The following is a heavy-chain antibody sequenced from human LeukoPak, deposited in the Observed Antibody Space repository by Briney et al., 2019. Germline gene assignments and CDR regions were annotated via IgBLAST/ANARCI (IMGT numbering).Heavy chain of an antibody. Sequence: PSETLSLTCTVSGGSISSSSYYWGWIRQPPGKGLEWIGSIYYSGSTYYNPSLKSRVTISVDTSKNQFPLKLSSVTAADTAVYYCARDGYSYVRPYFDYWGQGTLVTVSS. CDR3: ARDGYSYVRPYFDY. CDR1: GGSISSSSYY. D-gene: IGHD5-18*01. V-gene: IGHV4-39*06. CDR2: IYYSGST. J-gene: IGHJ4*02.